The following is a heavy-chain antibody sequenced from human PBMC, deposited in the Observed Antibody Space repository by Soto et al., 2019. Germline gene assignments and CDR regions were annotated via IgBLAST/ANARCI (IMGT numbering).Heavy chain of an antibody. D-gene: IGHD5-12*01. Sequence: GEDLKISCTGSGYSFTGYWIGWGRQMPGKGLEWMGITYPGDSDTRYSASFQGRVTISADKSINTAYLHCSSLKDSDNGMDYCVVPQNRPWLNYRGQGTRVTVAS. CDR1: GYSFTGYW. V-gene: IGHV5-51*01. J-gene: IGHJ4*02. CDR2: TYPGDSDT. CDR3: VVPQNRPWLNY.